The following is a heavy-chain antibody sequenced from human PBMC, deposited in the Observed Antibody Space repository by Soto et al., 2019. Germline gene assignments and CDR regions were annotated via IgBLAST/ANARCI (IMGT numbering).Heavy chain of an antibody. CDR1: GYTFTSYG. J-gene: IGHJ6*02. CDR3: AREGNLLSIAARTWYYYGMDV. CDR2: ISAYNGNT. D-gene: IGHD6-6*01. V-gene: IGHV1-18*04. Sequence: ASVKVSCKXSGYTFTSYGISWVRQAPGQGLEWMGWISAYNGNTNYAQKLQGRVTMTTDTSTSTAYMELRSLRSDDTAVYYCAREGNLLSIAARTWYYYGMDVWGQGTTVTVSS.